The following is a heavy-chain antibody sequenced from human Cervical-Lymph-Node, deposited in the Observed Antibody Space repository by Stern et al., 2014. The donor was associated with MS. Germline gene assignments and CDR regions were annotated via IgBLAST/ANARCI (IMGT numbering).Heavy chain of an antibody. J-gene: IGHJ4*02. D-gene: IGHD3-10*02. CDR3: ARCSVACDS. V-gene: IGHV5-51*03. CDR1: GYRFINNW. Sequence: EVQLVESGAEVIKPGGSLKISCKTSGYRFINNWIAWVRQAPGKGLEWIGIIYPGDSNVRYSPSFQGHVTISVDKSISTAYLQWSSLKASDTAVYYCARCSVACDSWGQGALITVSS. CDR2: IYPGDSNV.